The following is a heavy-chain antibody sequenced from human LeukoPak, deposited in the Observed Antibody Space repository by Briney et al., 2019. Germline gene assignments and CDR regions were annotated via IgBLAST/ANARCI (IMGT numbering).Heavy chain of an antibody. CDR2: INPNSGGT. CDR1: GYSFTGYY. J-gene: IGHJ4*02. D-gene: IGHD1-26*01. Sequence: ASVKVSCKASGYSFTGYYMHWVRQAPGQGLEWMGWINPNSGGTKYAQKFQGRVTMTRDMSISTAYMELRRRRSDDTAIYNCARGRLSAGWEIRPKFDYWGQGTLVTVSS. V-gene: IGHV1-2*02. CDR3: ARGRLSAGWEIRPKFDY.